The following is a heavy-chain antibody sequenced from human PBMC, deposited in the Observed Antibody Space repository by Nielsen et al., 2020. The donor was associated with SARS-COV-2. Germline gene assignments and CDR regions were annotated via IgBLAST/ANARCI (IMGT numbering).Heavy chain of an antibody. CDR1: GYTFTSYA. D-gene: IGHD1-1*01. Sequence: ASVKVSCKASGYTFTSYAMHWVRQAPGQGLEWMGIINPSGGSTSYAQKFQGRVTMTRDTSTSTVYMELSSLRSEDTAVYYCARVRTTGTTLSWFDPWGQGTLVTVSS. V-gene: IGHV1-46*01. CDR2: INPSGGST. CDR3: ARVRTTGTTLSWFDP. J-gene: IGHJ5*02.